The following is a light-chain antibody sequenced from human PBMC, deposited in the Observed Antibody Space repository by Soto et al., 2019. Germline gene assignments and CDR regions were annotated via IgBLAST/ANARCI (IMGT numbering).Light chain of an antibody. CDR1: QSLLHSNGYNY. CDR2: LSS. Sequence: DIVMTQSPLSLPVTPGEPASISCRSSQSLLHSNGYNYLNWYLQKPGQSPKVLIYLSSNRASGVHDRFSGSGSGTDFTLKISRVEAEDVGLYYCMQALQTPWTFGQGTKVEIK. J-gene: IGKJ1*01. V-gene: IGKV2-28*01. CDR3: MQALQTPWT.